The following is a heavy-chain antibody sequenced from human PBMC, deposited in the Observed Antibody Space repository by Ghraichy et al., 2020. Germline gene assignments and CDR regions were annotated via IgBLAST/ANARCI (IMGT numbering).Heavy chain of an antibody. D-gene: IGHD6-13*01. CDR2: ISSSSSYI. CDR1: GFTFSSYS. CDR3: ARVGPSSSWYWFDP. Sequence: ESLNISCAASGFTFSSYSMNWVRQAPGKGLEWVSSISSSSSYIYYADSVKGRFTISRDNAKNSLYLQMNSLRAEDTAVYYCARVGPSSSWYWFDPWGQGTLVTVSS. J-gene: IGHJ5*02. V-gene: IGHV3-21*01.